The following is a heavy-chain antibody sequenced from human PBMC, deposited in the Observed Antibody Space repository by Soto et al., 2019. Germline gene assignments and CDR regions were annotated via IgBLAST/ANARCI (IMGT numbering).Heavy chain of an antibody. J-gene: IGHJ5*02. D-gene: IGHD3-10*01. CDR2: IDGSGGMT. Sequence: GGSLRLSCAASGFTFGTTDMSWVRQAPGEGLEWVSTIDGSGGMTYYADSVKGRFTISRDNSRNTVYLQMNSLRGDDTALYYCVKNSGWFNTWGQGALVTVSS. CDR1: GFTFGTTD. CDR3: VKNSGWFNT. V-gene: IGHV3-23*01.